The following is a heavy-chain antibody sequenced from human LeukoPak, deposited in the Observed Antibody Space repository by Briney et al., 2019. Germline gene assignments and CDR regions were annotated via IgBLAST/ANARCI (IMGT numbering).Heavy chain of an antibody. Sequence: GGSLRLSCAASGFTFSSYGMHWVRQAPGKGLEWVAVIWYDGSNKYYADSVKGRFTISRDNSKNTLYLQMNSLRAEDTAVYYCARDTMIVVVTSGAFDIWGQGTMVTVSS. V-gene: IGHV3-33*01. CDR1: GFTFSSYG. D-gene: IGHD3-22*01. CDR3: ARDTMIVVVTSGAFDI. J-gene: IGHJ3*02. CDR2: IWYDGSNK.